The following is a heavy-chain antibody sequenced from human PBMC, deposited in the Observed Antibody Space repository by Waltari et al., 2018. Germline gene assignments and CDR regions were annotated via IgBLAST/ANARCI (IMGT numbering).Heavy chain of an antibody. CDR2: INPNTGAT. D-gene: IGHD3-3*01. J-gene: IGHJ3*01. CDR1: GYTFNDYY. Sequence: QVQLVQSGADVKKPGASVRVSCTTSGYTFNDYYIYWVRQAPGKGLEWMRGINPNTGATDLAQKYQGRLSMTRDTSITTAYMELNGLTSDDTAVDYCARDLFPSFWSGYGIDFWGQGTLVTVSS. CDR3: ARDLFPSFWSGYGIDF. V-gene: IGHV1-2*02.